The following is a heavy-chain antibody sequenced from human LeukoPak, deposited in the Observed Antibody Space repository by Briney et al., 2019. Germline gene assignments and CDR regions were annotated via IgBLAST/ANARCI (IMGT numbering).Heavy chain of an antibody. D-gene: IGHD3-22*01. J-gene: IGHJ3*01. CDR1: GFIFSRYS. V-gene: IGHV3-21*01. CDR2: ISSGSNYM. Sequence: PGGSLRLSCAASGFIFSRYSMNWVRQTPGRGLEWVASISSGSNYMYSTDLVRSRFTISRNDDNDSLYLQMSSLRADATAVYYCARDLSYSRDDAFDLWGQGTMVTASS. CDR3: ARDLSYSRDDAFDL.